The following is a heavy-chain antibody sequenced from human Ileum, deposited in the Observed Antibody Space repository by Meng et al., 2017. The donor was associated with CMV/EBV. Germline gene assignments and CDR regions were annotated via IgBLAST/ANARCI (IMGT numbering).Heavy chain of an antibody. CDR3: ARTYSSSSGITFDY. Sequence: SGPVLLKPSAPLSLPCTVSGGPISSYYWSWIRQPAGKGLEWIGRISTSGSTNYNPSLKSRVTMSVDASKNQFSLKLTSVTAADTAVYFCARTYSSSSGITFDYWGQGTLVTVSS. CDR2: ISTSGST. V-gene: IGHV4-4*07. CDR1: GGPISSYY. J-gene: IGHJ4*02. D-gene: IGHD6-6*01.